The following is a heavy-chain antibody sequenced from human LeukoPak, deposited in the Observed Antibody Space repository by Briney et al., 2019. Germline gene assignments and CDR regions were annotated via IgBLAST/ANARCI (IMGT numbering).Heavy chain of an antibody. V-gene: IGHV1-46*01. CDR1: GYTFTSYY. CDR2: INPSGGST. D-gene: IGHD6-6*01. J-gene: IGHJ6*03. CDR3: ARGIAARPDYYYYYMDV. Sequence: ASVRVSCKASGYTFTSYYMHWVRQAPGQGLEWMGIINPSGGSTSYAQKFQGRVTITRNTSISTAYMELSSLRSEDTAVYYCARGIAARPDYYYYYMDVWGKGTTVTVSS.